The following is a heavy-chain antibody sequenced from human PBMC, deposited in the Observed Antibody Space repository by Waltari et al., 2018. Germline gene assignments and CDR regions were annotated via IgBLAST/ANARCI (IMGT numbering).Heavy chain of an antibody. J-gene: IGHJ3*02. D-gene: IGHD5-12*01. CDR1: GFTFSSYS. Sequence: EVQLVESGGGLVQPGGSLRLSCAASGFTFSSYSMNWVRQAPGKGLEWVSDISSSSSTIYYADSGKGRFTISRDNAKNSLYLQMNSLRAEDTAVYYCACQGRDGYHDAFDIWGQGTMVTVSS. CDR3: ACQGRDGYHDAFDI. CDR2: ISSSSSTI. V-gene: IGHV3-48*04.